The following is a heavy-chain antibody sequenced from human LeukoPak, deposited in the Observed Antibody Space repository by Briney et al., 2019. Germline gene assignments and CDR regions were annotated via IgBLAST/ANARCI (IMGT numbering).Heavy chain of an antibody. J-gene: IGHJ6*02. CDR1: GFSFHDHA. CDR3: ARDSPIGYYYDSSGPPFSGYGMDV. D-gene: IGHD3-22*01. V-gene: IGHV3-9*01. CDR2: ISWNSGSI. Sequence: GGSLRLSCAASGFSFHDHAMHWVRQAPGKGLEWVSGISWNSGSIGYADSVKGRFTISRDNAKNSLYLQMNSLRAEDTAVYYCARDSPIGYYYDSSGPPFSGYGMDVWGQGTTVTVSS.